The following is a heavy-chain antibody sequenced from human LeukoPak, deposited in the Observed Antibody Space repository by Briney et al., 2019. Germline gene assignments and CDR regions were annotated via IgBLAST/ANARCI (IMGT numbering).Heavy chain of an antibody. CDR2: MWYDGSKE. J-gene: IGHJ4*02. Sequence: GGSLRLSCAASGFTLSSHGMHWVRQAPGKGLEWVAGMWYDGSKEDYADSVKGRFTISIDMSKNTLNLQMNSLRVEDTAMYYCARDLSFGSLDFRGQGTLVTVSS. D-gene: IGHD1-26*01. V-gene: IGHV3-33*01. CDR1: GFTLSSHG. CDR3: ARDLSFGSLDF.